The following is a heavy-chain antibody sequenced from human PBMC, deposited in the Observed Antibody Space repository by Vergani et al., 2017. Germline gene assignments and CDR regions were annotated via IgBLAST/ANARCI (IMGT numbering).Heavy chain of an antibody. Sequence: QVQLQESGPGLVKPSETLSLTCTVSGYSISSGYYWGWIRQPPGKGLEWIGSIYHSGSTYYNPSLKSRVTISVDTSKNQFSLKLSSVTAADTAVYYCARDAATIFGVVIYXFDYWGQGTLVTVSS. CDR1: GYSISSGYY. CDR2: IYHSGST. V-gene: IGHV4-38-2*02. J-gene: IGHJ4*02. CDR3: ARDAATIFGVVIYXFDY. D-gene: IGHD3-3*01.